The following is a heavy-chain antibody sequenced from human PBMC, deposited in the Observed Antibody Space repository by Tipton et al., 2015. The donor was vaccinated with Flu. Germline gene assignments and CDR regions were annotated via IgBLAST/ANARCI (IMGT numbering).Heavy chain of an antibody. CDR1: GGSISSYY. V-gene: IGHV4-59*01. CDR3: ARGLLYSRGGPVCDY. D-gene: IGHD6-13*01. Sequence: TLSLTCTVSGGSISSYYWSWIRQPPGKGLEWIGYIYYSGSTNYNPSLKSRVTISVDTSKNQFSLKLSSVTAADTAVYYCARGLLYSRGGPVCDYWGQGTLVTVSS. J-gene: IGHJ4*02. CDR2: IYYSGST.